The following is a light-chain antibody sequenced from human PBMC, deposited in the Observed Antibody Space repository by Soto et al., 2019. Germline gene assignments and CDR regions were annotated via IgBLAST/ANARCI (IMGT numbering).Light chain of an antibody. CDR2: DVN. CDR1: SSDVAGYNY. Sequence: QSVLTQPHSVSGSPGQSVAISCSGTSSDVAGYNYVSWYQQHPGKAPKLIIFDVNKRPSGVPDRFSGSKSGSTASLTISGLQAEDEADYYCCSYGGSFYVVGTGTKLTVL. CDR3: CSYGGSFYV. J-gene: IGLJ1*01. V-gene: IGLV2-11*02.